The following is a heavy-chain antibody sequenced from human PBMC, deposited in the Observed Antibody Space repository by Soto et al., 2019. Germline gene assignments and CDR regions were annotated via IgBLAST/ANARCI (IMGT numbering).Heavy chain of an antibody. CDR3: ARDGRRYYYYYGMDV. V-gene: IGHV4-59*01. CDR2: IYYSGST. J-gene: IGHJ6*02. CDR1: GGSISSYY. Sequence: SETLSLTCAVSGGSISSYYWSSIRQPPGKGLEWIGYIYYSGSTNYNPSLKSRVTISVDTSKNQFSLKLSSVTAADTAVYYCARDGRRYYYYYGMDVWGQGTTVTVSS.